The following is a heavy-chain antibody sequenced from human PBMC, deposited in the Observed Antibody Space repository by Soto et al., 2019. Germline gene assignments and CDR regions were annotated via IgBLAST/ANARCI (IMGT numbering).Heavy chain of an antibody. CDR1: GYTFNSYY. Sequence: GASVEVSCKASGYTFNSYYMHWVRQAPGQGLEWMGIINPSGGSTSYAQKFQGRVTMTRDTSTSTVYMELSSLRSEDTAVYYCARDHVGYSYGYLWGQGTLVTVSS. CDR2: INPSGGST. CDR3: ARDHVGYSYGYL. D-gene: IGHD5-18*01. V-gene: IGHV1-46*02. J-gene: IGHJ5*02.